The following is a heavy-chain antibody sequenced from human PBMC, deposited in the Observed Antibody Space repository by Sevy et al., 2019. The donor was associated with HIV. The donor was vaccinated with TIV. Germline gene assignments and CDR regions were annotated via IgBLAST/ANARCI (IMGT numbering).Heavy chain of an antibody. CDR2: INPDSGDP. CDR1: GHTFTDFF. V-gene: IGHV1-2*02. Sequence: ASVKVSCKASGHTFTDFFIHSVRQAPGQGLEWMGWINPDSGDPKYAQKFQGRITLTRDTSISTAYMELSTLKSDDTAVYYCASPGGYRYGSLLDYWGQGTLVTVSS. J-gene: IGHJ4*02. D-gene: IGHD5-18*01. CDR3: ASPGGYRYGSLLDY.